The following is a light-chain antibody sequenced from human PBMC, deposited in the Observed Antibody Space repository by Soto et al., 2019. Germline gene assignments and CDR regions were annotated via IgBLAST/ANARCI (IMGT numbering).Light chain of an antibody. CDR1: SSNIGAGYD. CDR3: QSYDSSLSGSSVL. V-gene: IGLV1-40*01. J-gene: IGLJ2*01. Sequence: QSVLTQPPSVSGAPGQRVTISCNGSSSNIGAGYDVHWYQQLPGTAPKLLIFGNSNRPSGVPDRFSGSKSGTSASLAITGLQAEDEADYYCQSYDSSLSGSSVLFGGGTKLTVL. CDR2: GNS.